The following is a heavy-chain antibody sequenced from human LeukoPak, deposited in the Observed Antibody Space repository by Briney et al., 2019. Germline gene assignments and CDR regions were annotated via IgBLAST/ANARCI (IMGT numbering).Heavy chain of an antibody. J-gene: IGHJ5*02. CDR2: IYYSGST. V-gene: IGHV4-59*01. CDR1: GGSISSYY. D-gene: IGHD3-10*01. CDR3: ARGGYYGSGNDFKFDP. Sequence: SETLSLTCTVSGGSISSYYWSWIRQPPGKGLEWIGDIYYSGSTNYKPSLTSRVTISVDTPKNQFSLKLSSVIAADTAVYYCARGGYYGSGNDFKFDPWGQGTLVTVSS.